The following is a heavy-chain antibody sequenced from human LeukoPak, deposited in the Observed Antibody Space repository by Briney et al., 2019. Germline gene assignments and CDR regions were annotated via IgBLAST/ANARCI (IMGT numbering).Heavy chain of an antibody. V-gene: IGHV4-30-4*01. CDR2: IYYSGST. D-gene: IGHD3-10*01. CDR3: ARTNYGSGSYYSF. Sequence: PSETLSLTCTVAGGSVSGGDCYWSWIRQPPGKGLERIGYIYYSGSTYSNPSLKSRLTMSVDTSKNQFSLKLSSVTAADTAVYFCARTNYGSGSYYSFWGQGNLVTVST. CDR1: GGSVSGGDCY. J-gene: IGHJ4*02.